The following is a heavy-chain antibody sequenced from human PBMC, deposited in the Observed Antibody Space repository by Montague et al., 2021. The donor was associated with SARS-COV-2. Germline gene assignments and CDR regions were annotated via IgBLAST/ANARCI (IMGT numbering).Heavy chain of an antibody. CDR1: GFIFDDYG. V-gene: IGHV3-9*01. CDR2: ISWNSGTI. Sequence: SLRLSCAASGFIFDDYGMHWVRQAPGKGLEWVSGISWNSGTIDYADSVKGRFTISRDNAKNSLYLQMNRLRAEDTALYYCAKELEADTAHVASVFDFWGQGTMVTVSS. J-gene: IGHJ3*01. D-gene: IGHD5-18*01. CDR3: AKELEADTAHVASVFDF.